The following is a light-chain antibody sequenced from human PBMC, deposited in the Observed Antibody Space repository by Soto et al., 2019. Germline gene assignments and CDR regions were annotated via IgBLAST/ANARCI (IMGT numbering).Light chain of an antibody. CDR2: VAS. V-gene: IGKV3-15*01. CDR3: QQYNDLPLT. Sequence: EKVMTQSPAALSVSPGERATLSCRASQSVNSNLAWYQRKPGQAPRLLLYVASTRATGIPARFSGSASGTEFTLTISSLQSEDSAVYYCQQYNDLPLTFGGGTKVEIK. J-gene: IGKJ4*01. CDR1: QSVNSN.